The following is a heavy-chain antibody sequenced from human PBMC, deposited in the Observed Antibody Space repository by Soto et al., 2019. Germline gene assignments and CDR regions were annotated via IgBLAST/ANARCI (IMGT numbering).Heavy chain of an antibody. CDR3: ARYRREAVAGYTLDN. V-gene: IGHV4-59*01. CDR2: VYNSGST. Sequence: SETLSLTCTVSGGSISSNYWTWIRQPPGKGLERIGYVYNSGSTNYNPSLKSRVTISEDTSKSQFSLKVNSMTAADTAVYYCARYRREAVAGYTLDNWGQGILVTVSS. CDR1: GGSISSNY. D-gene: IGHD6-13*01. J-gene: IGHJ4*02.